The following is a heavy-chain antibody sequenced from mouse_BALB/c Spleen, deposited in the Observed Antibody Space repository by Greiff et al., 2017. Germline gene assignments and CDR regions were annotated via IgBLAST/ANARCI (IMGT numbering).Heavy chain of an antibody. CDR2: INPYYGST. V-gene: IGHV1-39*01. Sequence: VQLQQTGPELVKPGASVKISCKASGYSFTDYIMLWVKQSHGKSLEWIGNINPYYGSTSYNLKFKGKATLTVDKSSSTAYMQLNSLTSEDSAVYYCARSLDWYFDVWGAGTTVTVSS. CDR3: ARSLDWYFDV. CDR1: GYSFTDYI. J-gene: IGHJ1*01. D-gene: IGHD2-10*02.